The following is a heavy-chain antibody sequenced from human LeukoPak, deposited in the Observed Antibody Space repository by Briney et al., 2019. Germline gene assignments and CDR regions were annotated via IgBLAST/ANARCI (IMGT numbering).Heavy chain of an antibody. CDR3: ASFDNDGDYYFNY. D-gene: IGHD4-17*01. CDR2: IRTKNNNLAT. J-gene: IGHJ4*02. V-gene: IGHV3-73*01. Sequence: GGSLRLSCVASGFSFSASAIHWVRQAPGKGLEWVGRIRTKNNNLATTYSESVKGRFTISRDDSKNTASLQMNSLRAEDTATYFCASFDNDGDYYFNYWGRGTLVTVSS. CDR1: GFSFSASA.